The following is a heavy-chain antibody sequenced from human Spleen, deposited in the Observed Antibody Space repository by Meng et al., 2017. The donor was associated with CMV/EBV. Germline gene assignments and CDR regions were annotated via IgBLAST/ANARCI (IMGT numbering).Heavy chain of an antibody. CDR1: GFTFDDYG. Sequence: GESLKISCAASGFTFDDYGMSWVRQVPGKGLEWVSGVNWNGGSTRHADSVKGRFTISRDNAKNSLYLQMNSLRAEDMALYYCAKDRSSGWANDAFDIWGQGTMVTVSS. J-gene: IGHJ3*02. CDR3: AKDRSSGWANDAFDI. CDR2: VNWNGGST. V-gene: IGHV3-20*04. D-gene: IGHD6-19*01.